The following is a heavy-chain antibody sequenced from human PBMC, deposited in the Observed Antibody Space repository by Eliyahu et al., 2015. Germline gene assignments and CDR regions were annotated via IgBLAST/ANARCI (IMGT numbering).Heavy chain of an antibody. J-gene: IGHJ3*01. CDR1: GFXFTXYS. V-gene: IGHV1-18*01. CDR2: ISAYSGNP. D-gene: IGHD6-19*01. Sequence: QLVQSGIEVRKPGASVKVSCKSSGFXFTXYSFVWVRXAPGQGLEWXXWISAYSGNPHYAQKFQDRVTITTDTFTNSVYLELQSLTPDDTAIYYCARDAPASSGFYNAFDLWGQGTEVVVSS. CDR3: ARDAPASSGFYNAFDL.